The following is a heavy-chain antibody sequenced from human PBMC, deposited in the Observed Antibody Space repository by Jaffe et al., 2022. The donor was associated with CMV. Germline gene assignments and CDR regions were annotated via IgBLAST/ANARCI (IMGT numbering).Heavy chain of an antibody. CDR2: VSPYNANT. J-gene: IGHJ4*02. CDR1: GYTFTNNV. D-gene: IGHD5-12*01. CDR3: ARWRGSGYDY. V-gene: IGHV1-18*01. Sequence: QVQLVQSGVEVKKPGASVKVSCTASGYTFTNNVISWVRQAPGHGLEWMGYVSPYNANTNYAQKFQDRVTMTADTSTTTVYMELRSLRSDDTAVYYCARWRGSGYDYWGQGTLVTVSS.